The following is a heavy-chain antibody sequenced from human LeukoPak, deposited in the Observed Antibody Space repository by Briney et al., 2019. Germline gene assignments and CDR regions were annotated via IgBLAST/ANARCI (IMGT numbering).Heavy chain of an antibody. Sequence: GASVKVSCRASGYTFTGYYMHWVRQAPGQGLEWMGWINPNSGGTNYARKFQGRVTMTRDTSISTAYMELSRLRSDDTAVYYCARGRYEYCSGGSCPTYWGQGTLVTVSS. CDR3: ARGRYEYCSGGSCPTY. V-gene: IGHV1-2*02. J-gene: IGHJ4*02. CDR1: GYTFTGYY. D-gene: IGHD2-15*01. CDR2: INPNSGGT.